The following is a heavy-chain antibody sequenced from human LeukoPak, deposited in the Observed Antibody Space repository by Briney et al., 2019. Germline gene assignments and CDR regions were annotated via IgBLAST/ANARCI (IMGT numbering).Heavy chain of an antibody. D-gene: IGHD6-19*01. CDR2: IGAGGTFT. J-gene: IGHJ4*02. CDR1: GFTFSSYA. V-gene: IGHV3-23*01. CDR3: ARGYSSGWSAFDY. Sequence: GGSLRLSCTASGFTFSSYAMNWVRQAPGKGLEWVSGIGAGGTFTYYADSVKGRFTIFRDNSRNTLYLQMNSLRAEDTAVYYCARGYSSGWSAFDYWGQGTLVTVSS.